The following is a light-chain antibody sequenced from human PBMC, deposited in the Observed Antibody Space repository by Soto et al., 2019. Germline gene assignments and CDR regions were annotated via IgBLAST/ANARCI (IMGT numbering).Light chain of an antibody. CDR3: QQYSEYPWT. Sequence: DIQMTQSPSTLSASVGDRVTITCRASQSISSWLAWYQQKPGKAPKLLIAKASSLESGVPSRFSGSGSGTEVTLTISSLQPDDFATYYCQQYSEYPWTFGQGTKVEIK. V-gene: IGKV1-5*03. CDR1: QSISSW. CDR2: KAS. J-gene: IGKJ1*01.